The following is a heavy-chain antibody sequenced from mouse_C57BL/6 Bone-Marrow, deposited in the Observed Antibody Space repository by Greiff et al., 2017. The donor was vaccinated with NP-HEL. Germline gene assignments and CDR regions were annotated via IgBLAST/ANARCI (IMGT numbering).Heavy chain of an antibody. V-gene: IGHV1-81*01. CDR2: IYPRSGNT. D-gene: IGHD1-1*01. CDR1: GYTFTSYG. CDR3: AREKFYYGSLYVDV. Sequence: VMLVESGAELARPGASVKLSCKASGYTFTSYGISWVKQRTGQGLEWIGEIYPRSGNTYYNEKFKGKATLTADKSSSTAYMELRSLTSEDSAVYFCAREKFYYGSLYVDVWGTVTTVTVSS. J-gene: IGHJ1*03.